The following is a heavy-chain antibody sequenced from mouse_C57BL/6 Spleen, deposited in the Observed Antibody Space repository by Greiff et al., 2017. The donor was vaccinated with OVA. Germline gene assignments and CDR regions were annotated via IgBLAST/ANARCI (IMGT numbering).Heavy chain of an antibody. Sequence: QVQLKQSGAELVRPGASVKLSCKASGYTFTDYYINWVKQRPGQGLEWIARIYPGSGNTYYNEKFKGKATLTAEKSSSTAYMQLSSLTSEDSAVYFCARQGDITTVVAFDYWGQGTTLTVSS. CDR2: IYPGSGNT. V-gene: IGHV1-76*01. J-gene: IGHJ2*01. CDR1: GYTFTDYY. D-gene: IGHD1-1*01. CDR3: ARQGDITTVVAFDY.